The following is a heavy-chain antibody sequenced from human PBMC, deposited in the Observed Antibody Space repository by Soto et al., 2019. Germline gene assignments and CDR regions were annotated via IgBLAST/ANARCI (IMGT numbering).Heavy chain of an antibody. CDR2: INPYNANT. Sequence: ASVKVSCKASGYTLTDHGISWVRQAPGQGLEWMGWINPYNANTRYGAKFQGRVTITKDTPASTVYMELISLRSEDTAVYYCARGSEGSSSLLASYYYGMDVWGQGTTVTVS. J-gene: IGHJ6*02. CDR3: ARGSEGSSSLLASYYYGMDV. D-gene: IGHD3-10*01. CDR1: GYTLTDHG. V-gene: IGHV1-18*04.